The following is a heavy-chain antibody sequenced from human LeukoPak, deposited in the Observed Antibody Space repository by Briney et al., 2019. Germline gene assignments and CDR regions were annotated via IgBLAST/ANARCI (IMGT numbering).Heavy chain of an antibody. Sequence: RGESLKISCKGSGYSFTSYWIGWVRQMPGKGLEWMGIIYPGDSDTRYSPSFQGQFTISADKSISTAYLQWSSLKASDTAMYYCARDHPPAFDSSSPHYHYYMDVWGKGTTVTVSS. D-gene: IGHD6-6*01. J-gene: IGHJ6*03. V-gene: IGHV5-51*01. CDR3: ARDHPPAFDSSSPHYHYYMDV. CDR1: GYSFTSYW. CDR2: IYPGDSDT.